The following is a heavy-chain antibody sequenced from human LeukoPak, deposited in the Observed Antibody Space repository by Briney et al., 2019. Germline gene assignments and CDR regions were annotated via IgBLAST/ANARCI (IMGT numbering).Heavy chain of an antibody. CDR3: ARIGYGSSSLDF. CDR1: GFTFSNYW. D-gene: IGHD6-13*01. V-gene: IGHV3-7*01. J-gene: IGHJ4*02. CDR2: INQDGSTK. Sequence: GGSLRLSCAASGFTFSNYWMTWVRQAPGKGLEWVANINQDGSTKYYVDSVQGRFTISRDNAKNSVYLQVNSLRVEDTAVYHCARIGYGSSSLDFWGQGTLVTVSS.